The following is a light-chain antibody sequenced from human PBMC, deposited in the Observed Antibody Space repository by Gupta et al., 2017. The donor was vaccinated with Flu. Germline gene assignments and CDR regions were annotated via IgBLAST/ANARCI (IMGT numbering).Light chain of an antibody. CDR1: NGDIGAYSY. CDR2: EVT. CDR3: SSYGGSNNIL. J-gene: IGLJ2*01. V-gene: IGLV2-8*01. Sequence: QSALTQPPSASGSPGQSVTLSCTGTNGDIGAYSYVSWYQQHPGKAPKLIIYEVTKRPSGVPDRFSASKSANTASLTVSGLQAEDEADYYCSSYGGSNNILFGGGTKLTVL.